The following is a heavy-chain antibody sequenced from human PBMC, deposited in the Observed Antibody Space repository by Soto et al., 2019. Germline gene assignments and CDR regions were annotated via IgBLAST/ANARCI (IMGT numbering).Heavy chain of an antibody. D-gene: IGHD3-22*01. J-gene: IGHJ4*02. CDR1: GFTFSNAW. CDR3: TTDSRYYYDSSGYFRSLRDVDY. Sequence: EVQLVESGGGLVKPGGSLRLSCAASGFTFSNAWMSWVRQAPGKGLEWVGRIKSKTDGGTTDYAAPVKGRFTISRDDSKNKLYLQMNSLKTEDTAVYYCTTDSRYYYDSSGYFRSLRDVDYWGQGTLVTVSS. CDR2: IKSKTDGGTT. V-gene: IGHV3-15*01.